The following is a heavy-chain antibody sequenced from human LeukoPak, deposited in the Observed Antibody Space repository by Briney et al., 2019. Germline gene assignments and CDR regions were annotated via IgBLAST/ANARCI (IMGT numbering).Heavy chain of an antibody. CDR1: GYTFTSYA. D-gene: IGHD5-18*01. CDR2: INAGNGNT. Sequence: ASVKVSCKASGYTFTSYAMHWVRQAPGQRLEWMGWINAGNGNTKYSQKFQGRVTITRDTSASTAYMELSSLRSEDTAVYYCAIGTAMVTAFDYWGQGTLVTVSS. V-gene: IGHV1-3*01. J-gene: IGHJ4*02. CDR3: AIGTAMVTAFDY.